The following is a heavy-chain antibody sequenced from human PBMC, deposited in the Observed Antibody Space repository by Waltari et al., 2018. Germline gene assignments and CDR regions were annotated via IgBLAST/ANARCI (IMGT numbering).Heavy chain of an antibody. D-gene: IGHD2-2*01. V-gene: IGHV1-69*09. CDR1: GGTFSSYA. CDR2: IIPFLVLA. Sequence: QVQLVQSGAEVKKPGSSVKVSCKASGGTFSSYATSWVRQAPGQGLEWMGRIIPFLVLANNAQTFQARLTLTADKSTSTAYMGLSSLRSEDTAVYYCARAPVVVPAAPWGVYGMDVWGQGTTVTVSS. J-gene: IGHJ6*02. CDR3: ARAPVVVPAAPWGVYGMDV.